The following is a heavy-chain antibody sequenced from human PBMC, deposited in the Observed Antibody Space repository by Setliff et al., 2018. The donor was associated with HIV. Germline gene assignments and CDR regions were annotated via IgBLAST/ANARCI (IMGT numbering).Heavy chain of an antibody. CDR3: AMAYYYDSSGYRNDVFDI. CDR2: INPNSGGT. CDR1: GYTFTGYY. Sequence: ASVKVSCKASGYTFTGYYMYWVRQAPGQGLEWMGWINPNSGGTNYAQKFQGRVTMTRDTSISTAYMELSRLRSDDTAVYYCAMAYYYDSSGYRNDVFDIWGQGTMVTVSS. V-gene: IGHV1-2*02. D-gene: IGHD3-22*01. J-gene: IGHJ3*02.